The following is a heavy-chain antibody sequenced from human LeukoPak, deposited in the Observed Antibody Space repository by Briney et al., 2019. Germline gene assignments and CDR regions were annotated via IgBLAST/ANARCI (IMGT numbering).Heavy chain of an antibody. CDR3: ARDRTAMVTPWFDP. J-gene: IGHJ5*02. CDR1: GFNFMQYG. D-gene: IGHD5-18*01. CDR2: ISYDGSNK. Sequence: PGGSLRLSCVGSGFNFMQYGMMWVRQAPGKGLEWVAVISYDGSNKYYADSVKGRFAISRDNSKNTLYLQMNSLRAEDTAVYYCARDRTAMVTPWFDPWGQGTLVTVSS. V-gene: IGHV3-30*03.